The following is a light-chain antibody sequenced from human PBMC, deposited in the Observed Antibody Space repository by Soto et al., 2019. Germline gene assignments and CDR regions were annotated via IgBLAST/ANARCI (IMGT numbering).Light chain of an antibody. V-gene: IGKV1-5*01. CDR2: HAS. Sequence: DIQRTHSPSTLPASVGDRVTITCRASQSISNWLAWYQQKTGTAPKVLIYHASNLQSGVPSRLSGSGSGTELNLTIARLQPDDFATYYCQKYETFSGTCGPGTKVDIK. CDR1: QSISNW. CDR3: QKYETFSGT. J-gene: IGKJ1*01.